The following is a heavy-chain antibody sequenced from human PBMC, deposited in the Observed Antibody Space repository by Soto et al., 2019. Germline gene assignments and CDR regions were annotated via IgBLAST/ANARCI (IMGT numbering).Heavy chain of an antibody. CDR2: IYSGGST. V-gene: IGHV3-53*01. D-gene: IGHD6-13*01. Sequence: GSLRLSCAASGFTVSSNYMSLVRQAPGKGLEWVSVIYSGGSTYYADSVKGRFTISRDNSKNTLYLQMNSLRAEDTAVYYCARSSNSIAAAGTGFDYWGQGTLVT. CDR3: ARSSNSIAAAGTGFDY. J-gene: IGHJ4*02. CDR1: GFTVSSNY.